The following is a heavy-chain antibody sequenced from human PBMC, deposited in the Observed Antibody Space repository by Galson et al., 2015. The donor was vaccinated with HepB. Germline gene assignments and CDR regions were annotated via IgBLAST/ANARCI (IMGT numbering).Heavy chain of an antibody. V-gene: IGHV3-23*01. Sequence: SLRLSCAASGFTFSSYAMSWVRQAPGKGLEWVSAISGSGGSTYYADSVKGRFTISRDNSKNTLYLQMNSLRAEDTAVYYCARDRVFYYYDSSGNSPPHYFDYWGQGTLVTVSS. CDR1: GFTFSSYA. CDR2: ISGSGGST. D-gene: IGHD3-22*01. CDR3: ARDRVFYYYDSSGNSPPHYFDY. J-gene: IGHJ4*02.